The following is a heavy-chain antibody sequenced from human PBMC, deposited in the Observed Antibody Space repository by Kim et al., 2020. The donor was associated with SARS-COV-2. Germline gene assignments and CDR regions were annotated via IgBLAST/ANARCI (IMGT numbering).Heavy chain of an antibody. CDR2: ISHDGTT. J-gene: IGHJ5*02. CDR1: GLTFSSQW. Sequence: GGSLRLSCAVSGLTFSSQWMHWVSQGPGKGLVWVSRISHDGTTDYADSVKGRFTISRDNARGTLYLQMNSLSAEDTALYYCATTNWLDHWGQGTQVTVSS. V-gene: IGHV3-74*01. D-gene: IGHD1-26*01. CDR3: ATTNWLDH.